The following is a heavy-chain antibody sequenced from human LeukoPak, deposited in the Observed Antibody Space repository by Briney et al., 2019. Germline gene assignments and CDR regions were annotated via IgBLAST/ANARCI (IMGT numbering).Heavy chain of an antibody. CDR2: VNRDGSET. V-gene: IGHV3-7*03. CDR1: GFAFSSHW. J-gene: IGHJ6*02. CDR3: ARNNGMDV. Sequence: GSLRLSCAASGFAFSSHWMTWVRQVPGRGPEWVANVNRDGSETYYLDSVKGRFTISKDNAKNSLYLQMNSLRAEDTALYYCARNNGMDVWGQGTTVIVSS.